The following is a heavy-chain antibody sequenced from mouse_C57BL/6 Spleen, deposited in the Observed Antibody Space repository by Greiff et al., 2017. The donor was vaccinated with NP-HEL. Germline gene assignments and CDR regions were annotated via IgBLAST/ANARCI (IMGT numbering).Heavy chain of an antibody. CDR2: IYPGSGST. Sequence: QVQLQQPGAELVKPGASVKMSCKASGYTFTSYWITWVKQRSGQGLEWIGDIYPGSGSTNYNEKFKSKATLTVDTSSSTAYMQLSSLTSEDSAVYYCAKMGWDYDGFDYWGQGTTLTVSS. J-gene: IGHJ2*01. D-gene: IGHD2-4*01. CDR1: GYTFTSYW. V-gene: IGHV1-55*01. CDR3: AKMGWDYDGFDY.